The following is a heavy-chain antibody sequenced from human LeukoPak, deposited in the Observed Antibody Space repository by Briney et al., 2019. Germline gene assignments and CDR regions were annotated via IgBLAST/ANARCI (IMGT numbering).Heavy chain of an antibody. D-gene: IGHD5-24*01. J-gene: IGHJ5*02. CDR1: GYTFTGYY. Sequence: ASVKVSCKASGYTFTGYYMHWLRQAPGQGLEWMGWINPNSGGTKYAQKFQGRVTMTRDTSISTAYMELSRLRSDDTAVYYCAKEQMATAFDPWGQGTLVTISS. V-gene: IGHV1-2*02. CDR2: INPNSGGT. CDR3: AKEQMATAFDP.